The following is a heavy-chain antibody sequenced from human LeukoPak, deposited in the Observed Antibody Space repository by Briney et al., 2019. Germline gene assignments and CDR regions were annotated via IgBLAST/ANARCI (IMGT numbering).Heavy chain of an antibody. V-gene: IGHV1-18*01. CDR3: AREGLGIAAAGTPDY. Sequence: GASVKVSCKASGYTFTSYGISWVRQAPGQGLEWMGWISAYNGNANYAQKLQGRVTVTTDTSTSTAYMELRSLRSDDTAVYYCAREGLGIAAAGTPDYWGQGTLVTVSS. CDR1: GYTFTSYG. CDR2: ISAYNGNA. J-gene: IGHJ4*02. D-gene: IGHD6-13*01.